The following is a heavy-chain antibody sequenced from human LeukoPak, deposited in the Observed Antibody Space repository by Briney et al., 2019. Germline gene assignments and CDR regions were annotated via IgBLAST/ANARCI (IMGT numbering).Heavy chain of an antibody. CDR1: GYSISSGYY. J-gene: IGHJ4*02. CDR2: IYHSGST. V-gene: IGHV4-38-2*02. CDR3: ARRYYDILTGYFIFDY. Sequence: ASETLSLTCTVSGYSISSGYYWGWIRQPPGEGLEWIGSIYHSGSTYYNPSLKSRVTISVDTSKNQFSLKLSSVTAADTAVYYCARRYYDILTGYFIFDYWGQGTLVTVSS. D-gene: IGHD3-9*01.